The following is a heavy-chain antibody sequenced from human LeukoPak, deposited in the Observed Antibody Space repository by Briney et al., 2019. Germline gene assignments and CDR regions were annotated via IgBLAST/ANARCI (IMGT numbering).Heavy chain of an antibody. D-gene: IGHD3-10*01. V-gene: IGHV1-18*01. Sequence: ASVKVSCKASGYTFTSYGISWVRQAPGQGLEWMGWISAYNGNTNYAQKLQGRVTMTTDTSTSTAYMELRSLRSDDTAVYYCARDDPSDLLLWSGELLSYGMDVWGQGTTVTVSS. J-gene: IGHJ6*02. CDR3: ARDDPSDLLLWSGELLSYGMDV. CDR2: ISAYNGNT. CDR1: GYTFTSYG.